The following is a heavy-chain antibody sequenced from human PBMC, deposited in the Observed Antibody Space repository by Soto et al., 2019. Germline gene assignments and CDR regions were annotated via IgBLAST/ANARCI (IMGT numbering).Heavy chain of an antibody. V-gene: IGHV3-74*01. J-gene: IGHJ4*02. CDR2: INSDGSTT. Sequence: GGALRLSCAAAGFTFSNHWMHWVRQAPGKGLEWVSRINSDGSTTTYADSVKGRFTIFRHNAKNTLYLQLNSLRAEDTALYYCARGYSSGPDYWGQGTLVTVSS. D-gene: IGHD6-19*01. CDR3: ARGYSSGPDY. CDR1: GFTFSNHW.